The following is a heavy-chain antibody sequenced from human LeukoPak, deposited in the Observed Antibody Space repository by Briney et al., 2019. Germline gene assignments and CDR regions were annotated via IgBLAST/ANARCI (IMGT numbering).Heavy chain of an antibody. D-gene: IGHD2-15*01. Sequence: ASVKVSCKASGYTFTNYGITWVRQAPGQGLEWMGWISAYSGNTNYAQKLQGRVTMTTDTSTSTAYMELRSLTSDDTALYYCARGSDDFHYWGQGTLVTVSS. J-gene: IGHJ4*02. CDR2: ISAYSGNT. CDR3: ARGSDDFHY. CDR1: GYTFTNYG. V-gene: IGHV1-18*01.